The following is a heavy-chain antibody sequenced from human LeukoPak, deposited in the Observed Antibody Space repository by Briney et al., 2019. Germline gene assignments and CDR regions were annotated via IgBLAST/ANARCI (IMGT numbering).Heavy chain of an antibody. J-gene: IGHJ4*02. CDR3: AGDRGYSYGGVAFDY. CDR2: ISSSSSYI. Sequence: GGSLRLSCAASGFTFSSYSMNWVRQAPGKGLEWVSSISSSSSYIYYADSVKGRFTISRDNAKNSLYLQMNSLRAEDTAVYYCAGDRGYSYGGVAFDYWGQGTLVTVSS. V-gene: IGHV3-21*01. CDR1: GFTFSSYS. D-gene: IGHD5-18*01.